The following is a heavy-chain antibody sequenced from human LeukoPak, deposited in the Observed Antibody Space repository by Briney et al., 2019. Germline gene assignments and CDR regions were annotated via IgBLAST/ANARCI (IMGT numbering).Heavy chain of an antibody. V-gene: IGHV4-34*01. CDR2: INHSGST. D-gene: IGHD1-26*01. CDR1: GGSFSGYY. Sequence: PSETLSLTCAVYGGSFSGYYWSWIRQPPGKGLEWIGEINHSGSTNYNPSLKSRVTISVDTSKNQFSLKLSSVTAADTAVYYCARHRGSWSYYFDYWGQGTLVTVSS. CDR3: ARHRGSWSYYFDY. J-gene: IGHJ4*02.